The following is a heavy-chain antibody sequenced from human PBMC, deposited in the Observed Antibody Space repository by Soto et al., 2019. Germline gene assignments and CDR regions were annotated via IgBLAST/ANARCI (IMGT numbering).Heavy chain of an antibody. V-gene: IGHV4-34*02. CDR3: AKAILRVGRYFDL. J-gene: IGHJ4*02. CDR2: INHSGST. CDR1: GGSLSGHY. Sequence: QVQLQQWSAGLLKPSETLSITCGVSGGSLSGHYCSWIRQTPTKGLEWIGEINHSGSTNYNPSFNSRITTSVDSSKNQLSLRRSSATAADSGVYYCAKAILRVGRYFDLWSQGTPVNVYS.